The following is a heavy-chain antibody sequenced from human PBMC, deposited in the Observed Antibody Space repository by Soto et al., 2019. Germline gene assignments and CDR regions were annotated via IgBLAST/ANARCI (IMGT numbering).Heavy chain of an antibody. V-gene: IGHV1-18*01. CDR3: ARVVPGAEAWFGP. D-gene: IGHD2-2*01. CDR2: ISLYSDGT. J-gene: IGHJ5*02. Sequence: ASVKVSCKTSGYTFSNYGITWVRQAPGQPLEWLGWISLYSDGTNYAQKFQGRVSMTTDTSTTTAYMELRSLRSDDTAIYYCARVVPGAEAWFGPWGQGTLVTVSS. CDR1: GYTFSNYG.